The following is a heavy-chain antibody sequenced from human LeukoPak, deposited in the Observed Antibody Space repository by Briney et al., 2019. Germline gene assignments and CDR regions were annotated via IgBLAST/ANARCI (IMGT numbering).Heavy chain of an antibody. V-gene: IGHV3-23*01. D-gene: IGHD3-10*01. CDR2: ISGSGGST. CDR1: GFTFSSYA. J-gene: IGHJ4*02. CDR3: AKLPLLWFGEYYFDY. Sequence: GGSLRLSCAASGFTFSSYAMSWVRQAPGKGLEWVPAISGSGGSTYYADSVKGRFTISRDNSKDTLYLQMNSLRAEDTAVYYCAKLPLLWFGEYYFDYWGQGTLVTVSS.